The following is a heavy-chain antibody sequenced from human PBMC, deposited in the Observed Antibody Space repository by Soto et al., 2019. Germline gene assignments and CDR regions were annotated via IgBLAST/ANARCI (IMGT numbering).Heavy chain of an antibody. Sequence: QLHLQESGPGLVKPSETLSLTCTVSGGSISSSSYYWGWVRQPPGKGLEWIGSLYYSGSTYYNPSLKSRVTVSVDTSKNQFSLKLISVTAADTAVYFCARLGRYGSGSYGDSWGQGTLVTVSS. V-gene: IGHV4-39*01. CDR3: ARLGRYGSGSYGDS. J-gene: IGHJ4*02. CDR2: LYYSGST. D-gene: IGHD3-10*01. CDR1: GGSISSSSYY.